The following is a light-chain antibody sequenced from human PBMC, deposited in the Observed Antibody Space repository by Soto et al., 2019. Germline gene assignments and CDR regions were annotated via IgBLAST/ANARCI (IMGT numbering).Light chain of an antibody. CDR3: CSYVGSDTYVI. CDR1: SSDVGGYIL. Sequence: QSALTQPASVSGSPGQSITISCTGTSSDVGGYILVSWYQLHPDKAPKLMIYEGRKRPSGVSNRFSGSKSGNTASLTISGFQPEDEAHYYCCSYVGSDTYVIFGGGTKVTVL. V-gene: IGLV2-23*01. CDR2: EGR. J-gene: IGLJ2*01.